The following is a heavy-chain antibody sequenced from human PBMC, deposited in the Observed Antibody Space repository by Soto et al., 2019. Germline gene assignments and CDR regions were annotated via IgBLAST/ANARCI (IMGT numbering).Heavy chain of an antibody. V-gene: IGHV3-23*01. J-gene: IGHJ4*02. Sequence: GGSLRLSCAASGFTFITYAMSWVRQAPGKGLEWVSVISGSGGVTKYADSVKGRFTISRDNSKNTLYLQMNSLRGEDTALYYCVKGGYDILTGFFSRDYWGQGTQVTVSS. D-gene: IGHD3-9*01. CDR3: VKGGYDILTGFFSRDY. CDR2: ISGSGGVT. CDR1: GFTFITYA.